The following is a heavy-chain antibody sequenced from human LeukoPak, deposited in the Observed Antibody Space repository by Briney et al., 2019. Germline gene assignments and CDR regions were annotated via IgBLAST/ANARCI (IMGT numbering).Heavy chain of an antibody. D-gene: IGHD5-18*01. CDR2: IYYSGST. CDR3: ARVSTGYSYGSTSFDY. CDR1: GGSVSSGSYY. Sequence: SETLSLTCTVSGGSVSSGSYYWSWIRQPPGKGLEWIGYIYYSGSTNYNPSLKSRVTISVDTSEIQFSLKLSSVTAADTAVYYCARVSTGYSYGSTSFDYWGQGTLVTVSS. J-gene: IGHJ4*02. V-gene: IGHV4-61*01.